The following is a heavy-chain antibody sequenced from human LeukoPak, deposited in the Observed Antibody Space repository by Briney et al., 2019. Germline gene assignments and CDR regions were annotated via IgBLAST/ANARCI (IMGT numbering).Heavy chain of an antibody. J-gene: IGHJ4*02. V-gene: IGHV3-7*04. CDR2: IKQDGSEK. CDR3: ARARWAAGAASFDY. Sequence: GGSLRLSCGAPRFTLYSYLVGWGRPAPGEGGEGVANIKQDGSEKYYVDSVKGRFTISRDNAKNSLYLQMISLRVDDTAVYYCARARWAAGAASFDYWGQGSVVTVSS. CDR1: RFTLYSYL. D-gene: IGHD4-23*01.